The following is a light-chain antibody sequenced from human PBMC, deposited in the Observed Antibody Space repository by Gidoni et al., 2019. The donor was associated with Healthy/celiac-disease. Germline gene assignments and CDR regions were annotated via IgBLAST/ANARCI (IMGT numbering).Light chain of an antibody. J-gene: IGKJ4*01. CDR2: LGS. Sequence: DIVMTQSPLSLPVTPGEPASSSCRSSQSLLHSNGYNYLDWYLQKPGQSPHLLIYLGSNRASGVPDRFSGSGSGTDFTLKISRVEAEDVGVYYCMQALQTPLTFXGXTKVEIK. V-gene: IGKV2-28*01. CDR3: MQALQTPLT. CDR1: QSLLHSNGYNY.